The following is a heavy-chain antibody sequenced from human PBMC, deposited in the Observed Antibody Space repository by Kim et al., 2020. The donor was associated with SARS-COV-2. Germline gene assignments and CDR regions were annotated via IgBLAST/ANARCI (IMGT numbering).Heavy chain of an antibody. V-gene: IGHV3-21*01. Sequence: GGSLRLSCAASGFTFSTYSMNWVRQAPGKGLEWVSSISSSSSYIYYADSVRGRFTISRDNANNSLSLQMNSLRAEDTALYYCARIPTVTTQEDYWGQGTL. D-gene: IGHD4-17*01. J-gene: IGHJ4*02. CDR2: ISSSSSYI. CDR1: GFTFSTYS. CDR3: ARIPTVTTQEDY.